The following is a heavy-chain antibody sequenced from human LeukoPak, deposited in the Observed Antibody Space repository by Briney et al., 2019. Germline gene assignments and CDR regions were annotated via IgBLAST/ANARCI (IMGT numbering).Heavy chain of an antibody. D-gene: IGHD6-19*01. Sequence: SVKVSCKASGGTFSSYAISWVRQAPGQGLEWMGGIIPIFGTANYAQKFQGRVTMTRDTSTSTVYMELSSLRSEDTAVYYCARTQWLDLDYWGQGTLVTVSS. J-gene: IGHJ4*02. CDR1: GGTFSSYA. V-gene: IGHV1-69*05. CDR2: IIPIFGTA. CDR3: ARTQWLDLDY.